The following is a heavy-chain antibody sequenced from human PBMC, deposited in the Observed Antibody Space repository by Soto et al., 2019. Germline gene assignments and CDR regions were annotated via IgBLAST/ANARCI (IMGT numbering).Heavy chain of an antibody. CDR2: IKHDGSVQ. D-gene: IGHD4-4*01. CDR3: ARATYSNAWYRFDL. Sequence: QLVESGGGLVQPGGSLRLSCEASGFTFSGYWMSWFRQAPGKGLGWVADIKHDGSVQYYVDSVKGRFTISRDNAKKLLYLQMNGLRAEDTALYYCARATYSNAWYRFDLWGQGTLVTVSS. CDR1: GFTFSGYW. V-gene: IGHV3-7*03. J-gene: IGHJ4*02.